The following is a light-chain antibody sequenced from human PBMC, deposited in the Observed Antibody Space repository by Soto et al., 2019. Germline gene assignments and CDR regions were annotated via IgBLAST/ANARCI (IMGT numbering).Light chain of an antibody. CDR2: DVS. CDR1: SSDVGRYNY. J-gene: IGLJ1*01. CDR3: SSYTTSTTYV. Sequence: QSALTQPASVSGSPGQSITISCTGTSSDVGRYNYVSWYQHHPGKAPRLMVYDVSNRSSGVSNRFSGSKSGNTASLTISGLQAEDEADYYCSSYTTSTTYVFGTGTKVTVL. V-gene: IGLV2-14*01.